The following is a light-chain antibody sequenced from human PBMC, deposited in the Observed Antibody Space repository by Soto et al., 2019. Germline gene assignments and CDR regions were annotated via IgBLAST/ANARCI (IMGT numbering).Light chain of an antibody. CDR3: QYCDTRLSDYV. CDR2: GNS. J-gene: IGLJ1*01. CDR1: SSDIGAGYD. Sequence: QSVLTQPPSVSGSPGQRVTISCTWSSSDIGAGYDVHWYQQLPGTAPKFLIYGNSNRPSGVSDRFSGSKSGTSASLAITGLHADHEADYDCQYCDTRLSDYVFGAGTKLTVL. V-gene: IGLV1-40*01.